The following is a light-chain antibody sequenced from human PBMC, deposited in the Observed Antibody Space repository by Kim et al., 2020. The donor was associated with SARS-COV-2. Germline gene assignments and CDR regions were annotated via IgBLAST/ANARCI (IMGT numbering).Light chain of an antibody. Sequence: ASVVDRWTLTCRASRGISNYLASYQQKPGKVPNLLIYAASILQSGVPSRFSGSGSGTDVTLTVSSLEPEDVATYYCQKYNSFPLTFGGGAKVDIK. V-gene: IGKV1-27*01. CDR1: RGISNY. CDR3: QKYNSFPLT. J-gene: IGKJ4*01. CDR2: AAS.